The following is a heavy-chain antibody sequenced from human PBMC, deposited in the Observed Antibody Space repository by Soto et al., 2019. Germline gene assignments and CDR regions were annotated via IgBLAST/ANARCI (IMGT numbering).Heavy chain of an antibody. V-gene: IGHV4-34*01. CDR1: GGSFSGYY. D-gene: IGHD2-15*01. CDR2: INHSGST. J-gene: IGHJ5*02. CDR3: GRGRKLYCSGGSCYLLNWFDP. Sequence: SETLSLTCAVYGGSFSGYYWSWIRQPPGKGLEWIGEINHSGSTNYNPSLKSRVTISVDTSKNQFSLKLSSVTAADTAVYYCGRGRKLYCSGGSCYLLNWFDPWGQGTLVTVSS.